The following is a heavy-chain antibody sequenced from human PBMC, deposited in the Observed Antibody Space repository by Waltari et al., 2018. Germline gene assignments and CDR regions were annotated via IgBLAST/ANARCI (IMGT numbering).Heavy chain of an antibody. CDR3: AKDLEDCSRTSCYEYYYHHGMDV. D-gene: IGHD2-2*01. V-gene: IGHV3-30*18. J-gene: IGHJ6*02. Sequence: QVQLVESGGGVVQPGGSLSLSCAASRFTFSSYGMPWFRQAPGKGLEWVAVISYDGSKKYYTDSVKGRFTTSRDNSKNTLYLQMNSLRAEDTAVYYCAKDLEDCSRTSCYEYYYHHGMDVWGQGTTVTVSS. CDR1: RFTFSSYG. CDR2: ISYDGSKK.